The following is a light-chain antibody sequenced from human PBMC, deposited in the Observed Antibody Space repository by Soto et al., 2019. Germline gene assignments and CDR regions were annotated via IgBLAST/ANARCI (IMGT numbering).Light chain of an antibody. CDR2: DAY. Sequence: EVLLTQSPVTLSLSPGQRATLSCRASQSISTYLAWYQVKPGQAPRLLIYDAYNRATGIPPRFSGSGSGTDFTLTISSLEPEDSAVYYCQQRHMWPITFGQGTRLEI. CDR3: QQRHMWPIT. V-gene: IGKV3-11*01. J-gene: IGKJ5*01. CDR1: QSISTY.